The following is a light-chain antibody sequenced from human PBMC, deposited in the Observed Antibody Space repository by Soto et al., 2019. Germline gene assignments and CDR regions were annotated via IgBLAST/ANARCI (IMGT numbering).Light chain of an antibody. V-gene: IGKV3D-7*01. CDR1: QSVSSSY. CDR3: QQDYNLPRT. CDR2: GAS. J-gene: IGKJ1*01. Sequence: PGERVTLSCSASQSVSSSYLTWYQQKPGQAPRLLIYGASTRATGIPARFSGSGSGTDFTLTISSLQPEDFAVYYCQQDYNLPRTFGQGTKVDIK.